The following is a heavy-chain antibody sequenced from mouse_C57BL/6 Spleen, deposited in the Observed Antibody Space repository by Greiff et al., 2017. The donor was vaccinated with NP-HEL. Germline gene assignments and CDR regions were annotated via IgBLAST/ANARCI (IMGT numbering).Heavy chain of an antibody. CDR2: ISSGSSTI. CDR3: ARKAATRYYAMDY. CDR1: GFTFSDYG. Sequence: EVKLVESGGGLVKPGGSLKLSCAASGFTFSDYGMHWVRQAPEKGLEWVAYISSGSSTIYYADTVKGRFTISRDNAKNTLFLQLTRLRSGETAMYYCARKAATRYYAMDYWGQGTSVTVSS. D-gene: IGHD1-1*01. J-gene: IGHJ4*01. V-gene: IGHV5-17*01.